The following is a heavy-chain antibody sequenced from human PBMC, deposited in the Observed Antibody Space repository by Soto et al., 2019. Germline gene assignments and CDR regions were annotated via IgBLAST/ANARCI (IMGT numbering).Heavy chain of an antibody. CDR1: GFTFSSYA. CDR3: AKGGLRFLEWLLAPNNWFDP. J-gene: IGHJ5*02. Sequence: GGSLRLSCAASGFTFSSYAMSWVRQAPGKGLEWVSAISGSGGSTYYADSVKGRFTISRDNSKNTLYLQMNSLRAEDTAVYYCAKGGLRFLEWLLAPNNWFDPWGQGTLVTVSS. D-gene: IGHD3-3*01. V-gene: IGHV3-23*01. CDR2: ISGSGGST.